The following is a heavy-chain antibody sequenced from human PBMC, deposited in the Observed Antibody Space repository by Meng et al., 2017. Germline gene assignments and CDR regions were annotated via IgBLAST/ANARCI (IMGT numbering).Heavy chain of an antibody. CDR1: GFTFSSYA. Sequence: GESLKISCAASGFTFSSYAMHWVRQAPGKGLEWVAVISYDGSNKYYADSVKGRFTISRDNSKNTLYLQMNSLGAEDTAVYYCARDIWGYYYYGMDVWGQGTTVTVSS. V-gene: IGHV3-30*04. CDR2: ISYDGSNK. CDR3: ARDIWGYYYYGMDV. D-gene: IGHD3-16*01. J-gene: IGHJ6*02.